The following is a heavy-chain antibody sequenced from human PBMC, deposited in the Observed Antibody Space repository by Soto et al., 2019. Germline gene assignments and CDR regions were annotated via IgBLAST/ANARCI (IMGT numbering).Heavy chain of an antibody. CDR1: GYSFTGYY. J-gene: IGHJ4*02. V-gene: IGHV1-2*02. D-gene: IGHD2-8*02. CDR3: ARGDYGTGGYPFPYFDY. CDR2: INPDSGAT. Sequence: HEHLVQSGAEVKRPGASLKVSCKASGYSFTGYYIHWVRQAPGQGLEWMGWINPDSGATIYAQNFQGRVTLTSDTSISTASMDLTSLTSVDTAVYYCARGDYGTGGYPFPYFDYWGQGTLVIVSS.